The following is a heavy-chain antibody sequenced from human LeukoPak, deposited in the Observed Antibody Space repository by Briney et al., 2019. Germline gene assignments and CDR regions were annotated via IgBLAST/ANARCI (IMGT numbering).Heavy chain of an antibody. CDR2: ISHGSSYI. CDR1: GFTFGSYS. Sequence: GESLRLSCAASGFTFGSYSMNWVRQAPGKGLEWVSSISHGSSYIYYADSVKGRFTISRDNAANSLYLQMTSLRAGDTAVYYCARGPKYIASTGPHYFDYWGQGTLVTVSS. J-gene: IGHJ4*02. D-gene: IGHD1-1*01. V-gene: IGHV3-21*01. CDR3: ARGPKYIASTGPHYFDY.